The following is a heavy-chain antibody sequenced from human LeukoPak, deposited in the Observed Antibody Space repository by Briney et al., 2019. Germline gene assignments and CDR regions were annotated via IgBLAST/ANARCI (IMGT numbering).Heavy chain of an antibody. Sequence: GASVKVSCKASGYTFTSYGISWVRQPPGQGLERMGWISAYNGNTNYAQKLKGRVTMTTDTSTSTVYMELRSLRSDDTAVYYCARDEGVTNPFWYWGQGTLVTVYS. CDR2: ISAYNGNT. CDR3: ARDEGVTNPFWY. V-gene: IGHV1-18*01. D-gene: IGHD4-17*01. J-gene: IGHJ4*02. CDR1: GYTFTSYG.